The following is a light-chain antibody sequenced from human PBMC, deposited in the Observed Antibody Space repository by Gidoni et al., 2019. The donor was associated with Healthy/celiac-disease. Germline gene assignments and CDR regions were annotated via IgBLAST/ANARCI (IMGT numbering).Light chain of an antibody. CDR2: KAS. J-gene: IGKJ1*01. Sequence: DLQMTQSPSTLSESVGDRVPITFRASQSISSWLAWYQQKPGKAPKLLIYKASSLESGVPSRFSGSGSGTEFTLPISSLQHDDFATYYCQQYNSYSPVTFGQGTKVEIK. CDR1: QSISSW. V-gene: IGKV1-5*03. CDR3: QQYNSYSPVT.